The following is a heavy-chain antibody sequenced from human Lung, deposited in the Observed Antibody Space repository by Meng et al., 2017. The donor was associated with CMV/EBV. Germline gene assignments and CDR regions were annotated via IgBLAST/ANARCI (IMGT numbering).Heavy chain of an antibody. CDR2: IFYSGTT. D-gene: IGHD2/OR15-2a*01. Sequence: SXTXSLXCTVYGDSISSSDYYWVWIRQSPRKGLEWIGSIFYSGTTYYNSSLRSRVTISVDTSKNQFSLWMSSVTATNTAVYFCARYILTVKQKAFDYWGQGXLVTVSS. V-gene: IGHV4-39*01. J-gene: IGHJ4*02. CDR3: ARYILTVKQKAFDY. CDR1: GDSISSSDYY.